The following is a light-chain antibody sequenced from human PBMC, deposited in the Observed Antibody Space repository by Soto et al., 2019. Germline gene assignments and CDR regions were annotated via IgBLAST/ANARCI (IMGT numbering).Light chain of an antibody. J-gene: IGLJ2*01. CDR3: EAWDGSLNVVL. V-gene: IGLV1-44*01. CDR1: SSNIGTNT. CDR2: SNN. Sequence: QSVLAQPPSASGTPGQRVTISCSGSSSNIGTNTVNWYQHLPGSAPELLIYSNNQRPSGVPDRFSGSKSGTSASLAISGLQSDDEADYYCEAWDGSLNVVLFGGGTKLTVL.